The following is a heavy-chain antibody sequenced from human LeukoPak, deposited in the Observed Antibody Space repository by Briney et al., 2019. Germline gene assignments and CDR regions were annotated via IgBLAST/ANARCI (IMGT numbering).Heavy chain of an antibody. CDR3: ARGGLYDSSGYYWDYFDY. J-gene: IGHJ4*02. CDR1: RGSFSRYY. D-gene: IGHD3-22*01. CDR2: NNHSGST. Sequence: SLTCTVSRGSFSRYYWGWVRQPPGKGVGWVWENNHSGSTNYNPSLKSRVTISVDTSKNQFSLKLSSVTAADTAVYYCARGGLYDSSGYYWDYFDYWGQGTLVTVSS. V-gene: IGHV4-34*01.